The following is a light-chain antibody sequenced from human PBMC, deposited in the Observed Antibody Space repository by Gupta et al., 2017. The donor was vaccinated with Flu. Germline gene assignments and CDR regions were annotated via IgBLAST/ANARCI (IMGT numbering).Light chain of an antibody. CDR2: EDS. J-gene: IGLJ3*02. Sequence: GKTARITCGGDNIAIKSVHWYQQKPGQAPVLVVYEDSHRPSGIPEQVSGSNSGNTATLTIIRVEAGDEADDYCQVWDSSSDHQVFGGGTKLTVL. CDR3: QVWDSSSDHQV. CDR1: NIAIKS. V-gene: IGLV3-21*03.